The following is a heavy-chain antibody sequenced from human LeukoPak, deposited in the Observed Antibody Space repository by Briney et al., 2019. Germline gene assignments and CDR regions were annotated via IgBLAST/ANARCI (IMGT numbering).Heavy chain of an antibody. CDR1: GFTFSSYA. J-gene: IGHJ4*02. Sequence: GGSLRLSCAASGFTFSSYAMHWVRQAPGKGLEWVAVISYDGSNKYYADSVKGRFTISRDNSKNTLYLQMNSLRAEDTAVYYCAREHYGDYTYYFDYWGQGALVTVSS. CDR3: AREHYGDYTYYFDY. D-gene: IGHD4-17*01. V-gene: IGHV3-30-3*01. CDR2: ISYDGSNK.